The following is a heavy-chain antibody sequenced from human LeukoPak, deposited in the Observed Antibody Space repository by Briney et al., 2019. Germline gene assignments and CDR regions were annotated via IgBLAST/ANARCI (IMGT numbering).Heavy chain of an antibody. CDR1: GGSISFYY. D-gene: IGHD6-13*01. J-gene: IGHJ4*02. CDR2: IYTSGRT. CDR3: ARHIAAPYYFDY. V-gene: IGHV4-4*07. Sequence: SETLSLTCTVSGGSISFYYWSWIQQPAGQGLEWIGHIYTSGRTNYNPSLRSRVTMSVDTSENQFSLKLSSVTAADTAVYYCARHIAAPYYFDYWGQGTLVTVSS.